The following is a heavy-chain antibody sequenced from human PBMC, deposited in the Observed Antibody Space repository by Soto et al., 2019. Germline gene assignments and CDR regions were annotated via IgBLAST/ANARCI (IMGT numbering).Heavy chain of an antibody. CDR2: IYYSGST. D-gene: IGHD2-15*01. V-gene: IGHV4-59*01. Sequence: PSETLSLTCTVSGGSISSYYWSWIRQPPGKGLEWIGYIYYSGSTNYNPSLKSRATISVDTSKNQFSLKLSSVTAADTAVYYCARWRGYCSGGSCYRDAFDIWGQGTMVTVSS. CDR1: GGSISSYY. CDR3: ARWRGYCSGGSCYRDAFDI. J-gene: IGHJ3*02.